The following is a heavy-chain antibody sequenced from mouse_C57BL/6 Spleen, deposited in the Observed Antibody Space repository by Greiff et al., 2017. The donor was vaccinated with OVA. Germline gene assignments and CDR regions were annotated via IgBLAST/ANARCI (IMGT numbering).Heavy chain of an antibody. CDR3: ARAPSGYYGTYAMDY. CDR2: INPNYGTT. V-gene: IGHV1-39*01. J-gene: IGHJ4*01. D-gene: IGHD1-1*01. CDR1: GYSFTDYY. Sequence: VQLQQSGPELVKPGASVKLSCKASGYSFTDYYMNWVKQSTGKSLEWIGVINPNYGTTSYNQKFKGKATLTADQSSSTAYMQLNSLTSEDSAVYYCARAPSGYYGTYAMDYWGQGTTVTVSS.